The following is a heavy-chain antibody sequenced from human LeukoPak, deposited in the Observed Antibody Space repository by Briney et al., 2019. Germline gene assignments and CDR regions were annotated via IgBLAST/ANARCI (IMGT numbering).Heavy chain of an antibody. Sequence: SETLPLTCAVSGGSISSSNWWSWVRQPPGKGLEWIGEIYHSGSTNYNPSLKSRVTISVDKSKNQFSLKLSSVTAADTAVYYCARGIAVAGTFAFDYWGQGTLVTVSS. CDR1: GGSISSSNW. V-gene: IGHV4-4*02. J-gene: IGHJ4*02. CDR2: IYHSGST. D-gene: IGHD6-19*01. CDR3: ARGIAVAGTFAFDY.